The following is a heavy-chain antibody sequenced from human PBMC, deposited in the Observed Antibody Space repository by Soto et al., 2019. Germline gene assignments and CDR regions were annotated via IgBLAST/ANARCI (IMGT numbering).Heavy chain of an antibody. CDR2: ISGSGATT. CDR3: ATGSGGLFCTYGVCPPNGLDV. D-gene: IGHD2-8*01. V-gene: IGHV3-23*01. Sequence: PGGSLRLSCAASGFTFSTYAMTWVRQAPGKGLEWVSDISGSGATTYYGDSVRGRFTISRDSSKNTLYLQMNSLRVEDTAEYWCATGSGGLFCTYGVCPPNGLDVWGKGSRVTVSS. J-gene: IGHJ6*04. CDR1: GFTFSTYA.